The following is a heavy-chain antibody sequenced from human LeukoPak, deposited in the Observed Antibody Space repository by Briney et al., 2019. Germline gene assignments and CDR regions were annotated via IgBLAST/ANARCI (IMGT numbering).Heavy chain of an antibody. D-gene: IGHD3-3*01. J-gene: IGHJ4*02. CDR1: GGSISSYY. CDR3: ARDFRGGYDFWSGYYTPYYFDY. V-gene: IGHV4-4*07. CDR2: IYTSGST. Sequence: SETLSLTCTVSGGSISSYYWSWIRQPAGKGLKWIGRIYTSGSTNYNPSLKSRVTISVDTSKNQFSLKLSSVTAADTAVYYCARDFRGGYDFWSGYYTPYYFDYWGQGTLVTVSP.